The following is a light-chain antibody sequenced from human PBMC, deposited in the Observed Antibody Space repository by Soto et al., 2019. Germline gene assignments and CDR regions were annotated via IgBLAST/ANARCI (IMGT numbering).Light chain of an antibody. Sequence: QSVLTHPASVSGSPGQSITISCTGTSTDVGGYDYVSWYQQHPGKAPKLMVYEVSKRPSGVSNRFSGSKSGNTASLTISGLQAEDEADYYCSSYTRSSTHYVFGSGTKVTVL. V-gene: IGLV2-14*01. CDR1: STDVGGYDY. CDR2: EVS. J-gene: IGLJ1*01. CDR3: SSYTRSSTHYV.